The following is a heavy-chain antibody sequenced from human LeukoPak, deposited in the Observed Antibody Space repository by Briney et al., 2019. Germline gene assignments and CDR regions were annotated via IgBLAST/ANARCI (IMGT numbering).Heavy chain of an antibody. J-gene: IGHJ5*02. CDR3: ARNYGSGSYWWFDP. V-gene: IGHV4-59*01. CDR2: IYYSGST. Sequence: SETLSLTCTVSGGSISSYYCSWIRQPPGKGLEWIGYIYYSGSTNYNPSLKSRVTISVDTSKNQFSLKLSSVTAADTAVYYCARNYGSGSYWWFDPWGQGTLVTVSS. CDR1: GGSISSYY. D-gene: IGHD3-10*01.